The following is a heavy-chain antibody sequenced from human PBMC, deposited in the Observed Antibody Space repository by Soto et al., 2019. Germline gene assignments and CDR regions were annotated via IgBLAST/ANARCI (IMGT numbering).Heavy chain of an antibody. CDR3: XXXXPPPDY. CDR1: GYTFASYA. J-gene: IGHJ4*02. V-gene: IGHV1-18*01. Sequence: QVQLVQSGAEVKKPGASVKVSCKASGYTFASYAISWMRQAPGQGLEWMGWISAYNGNTNYAQKLQGRVTMTTDTSTSTAYMELRSLRSXXXXXXXXXXXXPPPDYWGQGTLVTVSS. CDR2: ISAYNGNT.